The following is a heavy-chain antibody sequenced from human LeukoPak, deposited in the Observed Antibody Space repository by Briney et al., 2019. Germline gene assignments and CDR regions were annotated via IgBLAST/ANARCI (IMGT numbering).Heavy chain of an antibody. Sequence: ASVKVSCKAPGYTFTSYDINWVRQATGQGLEWMGWMNPNSGNTGYAQKFQGRVTMTRNTSISTANMGRSSRSSEDTAGYYGGRGGGGSYYFDYWGQGTLVTVSS. J-gene: IGHJ4*02. CDR3: GRGGGGSYYFDY. CDR1: GYTFTSYD. V-gene: IGHV1-8*01. D-gene: IGHD1-26*01. CDR2: MNPNSGNT.